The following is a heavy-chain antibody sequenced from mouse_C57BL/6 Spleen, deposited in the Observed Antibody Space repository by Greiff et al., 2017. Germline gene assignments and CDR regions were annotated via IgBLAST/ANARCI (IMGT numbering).Heavy chain of an antibody. Sequence: EVQLVESGGDLVKPGGSLKLSCAASGFTFSSYGMSWVRQTPDKRLEWVATISSGGKYNYYPDSVKGRFPISRDNAKNTLYLQMSSLKSEDTAMYYCARHVETGTYYFDYWGQGTTLTVSS. D-gene: IGHD4-1*01. CDR2: ISSGGKYN. CDR1: GFTFSSYG. J-gene: IGHJ2*01. CDR3: ARHVETGTYYFDY. V-gene: IGHV5-6*01.